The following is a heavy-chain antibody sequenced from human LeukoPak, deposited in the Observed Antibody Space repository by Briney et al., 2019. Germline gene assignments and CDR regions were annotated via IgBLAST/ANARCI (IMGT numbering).Heavy chain of an antibody. Sequence: GGSLRLSCAASGFTVSSNYMSWVRQAPGKGLEWVSVIYSGGSTYYADSVKGRFTISRDNSKNTLYLQMNSRRAEDTAVYYCARDVLYYGSGSYYDYWGQGTLVTVSS. CDR3: ARDVLYYGSGSYYDY. D-gene: IGHD3-10*01. V-gene: IGHV3-66*01. CDR2: IYSGGST. J-gene: IGHJ4*02. CDR1: GFTVSSNY.